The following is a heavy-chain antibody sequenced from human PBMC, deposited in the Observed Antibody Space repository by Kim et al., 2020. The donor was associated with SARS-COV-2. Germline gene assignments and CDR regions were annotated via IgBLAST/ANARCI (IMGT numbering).Heavy chain of an antibody. V-gene: IGHV3-11*03. D-gene: IGHD4-17*01. CDR3: ARMTTVVTSAFDI. Sequence: YADSVKGRLTISRDNAKNSLYLQMNSLRAEDTAVYYCARMTTVVTSAFDIWGQGTMVPVSS. J-gene: IGHJ3*02.